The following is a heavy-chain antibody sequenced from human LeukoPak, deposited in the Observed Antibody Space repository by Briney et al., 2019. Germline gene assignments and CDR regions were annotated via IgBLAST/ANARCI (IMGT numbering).Heavy chain of an antibody. CDR2: ISSSSSTI. CDR1: GFTFSSYS. D-gene: IGHD4-17*01. V-gene: IGHV3-48*04. J-gene: IGHJ4*02. Sequence: GGSLRLSCAASGFTFSSYSMNWVRQAPGKGLEWVSYISSSSSTIYYADSVKGRFTISRDNAKNSLYLQMNSLRAEDTAVYYCARHAARSGSTGPPYWGQGTLVTVSS. CDR3: ARHAARSGSTGPPY.